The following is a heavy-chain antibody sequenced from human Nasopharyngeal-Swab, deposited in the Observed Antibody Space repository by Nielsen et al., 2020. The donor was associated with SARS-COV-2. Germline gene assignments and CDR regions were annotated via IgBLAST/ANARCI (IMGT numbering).Heavy chain of an antibody. CDR3: ARAGKVGDAYTGLDV. Sequence: SETLSLTCSVSGGSFNGFYWNWIRQPPGKGLEWIGEINHNERTNYNPSPKSRVTMSVDTSTNQFSLKPNSLTATDTAVYYCARAGKVGDAYTGLDVWGQGTTVTVSS. D-gene: IGHD5-24*01. CDR2: INHNERT. CDR1: GGSFNGFY. J-gene: IGHJ6*02. V-gene: IGHV4-34*01.